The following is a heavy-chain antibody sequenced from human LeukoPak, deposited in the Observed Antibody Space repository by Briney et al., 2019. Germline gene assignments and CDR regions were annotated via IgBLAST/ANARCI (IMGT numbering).Heavy chain of an antibody. V-gene: IGHV3-33*06. D-gene: IGHD3-22*01. CDR3: AKDLGDSWDNEWGSTWFDP. Sequence: PGRSLKLSCAASGFTFSSYGMHWVRQAPGKGLEWVAFIWYDGSNKYYADSVKGRFTISRDNSKNTLYLQMNSLRADDTAVYYCAKDLGDSWDNEWGSTWFDPWGQGTLVTVSS. J-gene: IGHJ5*02. CDR1: GFTFSSYG. CDR2: IWYDGSNK.